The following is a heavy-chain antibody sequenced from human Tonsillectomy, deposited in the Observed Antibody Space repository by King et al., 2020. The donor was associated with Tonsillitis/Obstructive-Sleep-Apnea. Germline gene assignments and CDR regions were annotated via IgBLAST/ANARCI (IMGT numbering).Heavy chain of an antibody. V-gene: IGHV4-59*01. Sequence: VQLQESGPGLVKPSETLSLTCSVSGGSITSYYWNWFRQPPGKGLEWIGYIYYSGSTNYNPSLKSRVTISVDTSKNQFSLKLSSVTAADTAVYYCARGDYYYYMDVWGKGTTVTVSS. J-gene: IGHJ6*03. CDR2: IYYSGST. D-gene: IGHD3-10*01. CDR1: GGSITSYY. CDR3: ARGDYYYYMDV.